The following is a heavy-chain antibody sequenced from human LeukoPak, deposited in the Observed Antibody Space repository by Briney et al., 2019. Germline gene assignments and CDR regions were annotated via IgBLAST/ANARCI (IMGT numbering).Heavy chain of an antibody. CDR2: IYYSGST. J-gene: IGHJ6*02. CDR1: GGSISSSSYY. V-gene: IGHV4-39*07. D-gene: IGHD6-13*01. Sequence: SETLSLTCTVSGGSISSSSYYWGWIRQPPGKGLEWIGSIYYSGSTYYNPSLKSRVTISVDTSKNQFSLKLSSVTAADTAVYYCARVGYSSSWYGDYYYYGMDVWGQGTTVTVSS. CDR3: ARVGYSSSWYGDYYYYGMDV.